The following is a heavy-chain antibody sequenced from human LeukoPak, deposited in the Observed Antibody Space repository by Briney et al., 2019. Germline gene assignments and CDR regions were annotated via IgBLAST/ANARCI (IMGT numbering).Heavy chain of an antibody. CDR3: ARDFGSAAAGTLYYYYGMDV. D-gene: IGHD6-13*01. V-gene: IGHV4-59*01. J-gene: IGHJ6*02. CDR2: IYYSGST. Sequence: SETLSLTCTVSGGSISSYYWSWIRQPPGKGLEWIGYIYYSGSTNYNPSLKSRVTISVDTSKNQFSLKLSSVTAADTAVYYCARDFGSAAAGTLYYYYGMDVWGQGTTVTVSS. CDR1: GGSISSYY.